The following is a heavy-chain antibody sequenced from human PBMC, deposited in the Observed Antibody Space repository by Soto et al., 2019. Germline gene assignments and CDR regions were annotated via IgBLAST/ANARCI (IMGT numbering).Heavy chain of an antibody. V-gene: IGHV3-23*01. D-gene: IGHD5-18*01. J-gene: IGHJ4*02. Sequence: EVQLLESGGGLVQPGGSLRLSCAASGFTFSNYAMSWVRQAPGKGLEWVSTIINSGGSTYYADSVKGRFTTSRDNSKNTLYLQMNSLRAEDTAVYYCAKGYSYGHFDYWGQGALVTVSS. CDR1: GFTFSNYA. CDR3: AKGYSYGHFDY. CDR2: IINSGGST.